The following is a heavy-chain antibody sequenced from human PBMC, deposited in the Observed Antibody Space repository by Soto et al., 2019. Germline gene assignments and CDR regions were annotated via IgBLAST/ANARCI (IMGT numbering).Heavy chain of an antibody. D-gene: IGHD3-22*01. CDR2: ISYDGSNK. V-gene: IGHV3-30*18. CDR3: AKWHSSGYGYFDY. Sequence: QVQLVESGGGVVQPGRSLRLSCAASGFTFSSYGMHWVRQAPGKGLEWVAVISYDGSNKYYADSVKGRFTISRDNSKNTLYLPMNSLRAEDTAVYYCAKWHSSGYGYFDYWGQGTLVTVSS. CDR1: GFTFSSYG. J-gene: IGHJ4*02.